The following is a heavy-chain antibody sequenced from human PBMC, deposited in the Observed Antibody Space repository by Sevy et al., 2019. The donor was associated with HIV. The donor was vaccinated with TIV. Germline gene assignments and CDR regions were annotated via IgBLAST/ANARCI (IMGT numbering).Heavy chain of an antibody. J-gene: IGHJ4*02. CDR3: AKRTPALDY. CDR1: GFRFSSYA. V-gene: IGHV3-23*01. CDR2: ISDSGDST. Sequence: GGSLRLSCAASGFRFSSYAMNWVRQAPGKGLEWVSGISDSGDSTNYADFVKGRFTISRDNSKNTLYLQMNSLRAEDTAVYFSAKRTPALDYWGQGVLVTVSS.